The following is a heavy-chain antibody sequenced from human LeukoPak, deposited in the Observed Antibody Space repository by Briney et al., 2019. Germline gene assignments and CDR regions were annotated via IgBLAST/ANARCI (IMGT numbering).Heavy chain of an antibody. CDR2: IYYSGNT. D-gene: IGHD3-9*01. V-gene: IGHV4-39*07. J-gene: IGHJ4*02. CDR3: ARDRPPGPRDILTGYTSPSYFDY. CDR1: GGSISSSNYY. Sequence: PSETLSLTCTVSGGSISSSNYYWGWIRQPPGKGLEWIGNIYYSGNTYYNPSLKSRLTISVDTSKNQFSLKLSSVTAADTAVYYCARDRPPGPRDILTGYTSPSYFDYCGQGTLVTVSS.